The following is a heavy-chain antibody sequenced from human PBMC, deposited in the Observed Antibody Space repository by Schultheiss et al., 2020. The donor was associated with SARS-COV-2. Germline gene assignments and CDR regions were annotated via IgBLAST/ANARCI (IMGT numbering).Heavy chain of an antibody. Sequence: ASVKVSCKASGYTFTSYYMHWVRQAPGQGLEWMGWINPNSGGTNYAQKFQGRVTMTRDTSISTAYMELSRLRSDDTAVYYCARAYSSSSYYFDYWGQGTLVTVSS. V-gene: IGHV1-2*02. CDR3: ARAYSSSSYYFDY. J-gene: IGHJ4*02. CDR2: INPNSGGT. CDR1: GYTFTSYY. D-gene: IGHD6-6*01.